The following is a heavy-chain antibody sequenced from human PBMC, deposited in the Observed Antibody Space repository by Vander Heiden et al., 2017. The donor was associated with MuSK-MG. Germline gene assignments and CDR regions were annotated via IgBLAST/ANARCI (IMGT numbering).Heavy chain of an antibody. CDR3: ARGGGYDSSGYIYFDY. CDR1: GGSISSGGYC. CDR2: IYYSGSS. V-gene: IGHV4-31*03. Sequence: QVQLPESGPGLVKPSQTPSLTCPVPGGSISSGGYCWSWIRQHPGKGLEWVGYIYYSGSSYYNPSLKSRVTISVDTSKNQFSLKLSSVTAPDTAVYDGARGGGYDSSGYIYFDYWGQGTLVTVSS. D-gene: IGHD3-22*01. J-gene: IGHJ4*02.